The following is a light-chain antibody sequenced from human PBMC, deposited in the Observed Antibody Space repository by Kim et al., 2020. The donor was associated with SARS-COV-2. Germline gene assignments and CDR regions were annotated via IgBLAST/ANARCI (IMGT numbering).Light chain of an antibody. CDR3: QQYNNWPPYT. V-gene: IGKV3-15*01. Sequence: SAGDRATLSCQASQGVSRSLAWSQQKPGQAPRLLIYDASTRATGIPARFSGSASGTEFTLTIGSLQSEDIAVYYCQQYNNWPPYTFGQGTKLEI. CDR1: QGVSRS. J-gene: IGKJ2*01. CDR2: DAS.